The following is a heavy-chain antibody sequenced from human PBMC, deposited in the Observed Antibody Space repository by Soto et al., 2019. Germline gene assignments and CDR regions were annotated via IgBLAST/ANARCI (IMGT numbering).Heavy chain of an antibody. CDR3: TTDLWRIAVVVGSTGYFNP. CDR2: IKSKSDGGTT. V-gene: IGHV3-15*01. Sequence: PGGSLRLSCAASGFTFSDAWMSWVRQAPGKGLDWVGRIKSKSDGGTTEYAAPVRGRFTISRDDSKNTLYLQMNSLKTEDTAVYYRTTDLWRIAVVVGSTGYFNPWGQGT. D-gene: IGHD2-15*01. J-gene: IGHJ5*02. CDR1: GFTFSDAW.